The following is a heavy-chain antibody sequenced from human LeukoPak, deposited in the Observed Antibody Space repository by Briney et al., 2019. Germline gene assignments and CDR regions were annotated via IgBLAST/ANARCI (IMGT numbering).Heavy chain of an antibody. CDR2: INWNGGST. CDR3: SRDTYNSGPGDY. V-gene: IGHV3-20*04. J-gene: IGHJ4*02. CDR1: GFIFSTYA. D-gene: IGHD6-19*01. Sequence: GGSLRLSCAASGFIFSTYAMSWVRQAPGKGLEWVSGINWNGGSTGYADSVKGRFTISRDNAKNSLYLQMNSLRAERTALYYCSRDTYNSGPGDYWGQGTLVTVS.